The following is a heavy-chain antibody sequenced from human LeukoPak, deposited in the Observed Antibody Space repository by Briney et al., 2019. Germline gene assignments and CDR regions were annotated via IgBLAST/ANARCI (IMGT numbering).Heavy chain of an antibody. CDR1: GNTFTSYD. V-gene: IGHV1-8*03. D-gene: IGHD3-3*01. J-gene: IGHJ6*03. Sequence: ASVKVSCKASGNTFTSYDINWVRQATGQGLEWMGWMNPNSGNTGYAQKFQGRVTITRNTSISTAYMELSSLRSEDTAVYYCARGRPYDFWSGYVPLDYYYYYMDVWGKGTTVTVSS. CDR3: ARGRPYDFWSGYVPLDYYYYYMDV. CDR2: MNPNSGNT.